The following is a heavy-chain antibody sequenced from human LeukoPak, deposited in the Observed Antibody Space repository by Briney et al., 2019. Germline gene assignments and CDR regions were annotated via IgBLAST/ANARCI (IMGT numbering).Heavy chain of an antibody. Sequence: SETLSLTCTVSGGSISSSSYYWGWIRQPPGKGLEWIGSIHYSGSTYYNPSLKSRVTISVDTSKNQFSLKLSSVTAADTAVYYCARLERNYGMAFDIWGQGTMVTVSS. CDR3: ARLERNYGMAFDI. CDR1: GGSISSSSYY. D-gene: IGHD1-7*01. V-gene: IGHV4-39*01. J-gene: IGHJ3*02. CDR2: IHYSGST.